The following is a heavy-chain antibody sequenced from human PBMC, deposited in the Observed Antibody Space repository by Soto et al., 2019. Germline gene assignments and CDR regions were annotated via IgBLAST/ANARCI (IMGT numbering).Heavy chain of an antibody. J-gene: IGHJ4*02. CDR2: ISYFGAGT. V-gene: IGHV3-23*01. D-gene: IGHD2-15*01. Sequence: EVQLLESGGGLVQPGGSLRLSCEASGFTFSNYAMSWVRQAPGKGLEWVSGISYFGAGTFYADSVKGRFTISRDNSKNTLFLQMNTLRAEDTALYYCAKGTLKYCSGATCYPFDYWGQGTLVTVSS. CDR1: GFTFSNYA. CDR3: AKGTLKYCSGATCYPFDY.